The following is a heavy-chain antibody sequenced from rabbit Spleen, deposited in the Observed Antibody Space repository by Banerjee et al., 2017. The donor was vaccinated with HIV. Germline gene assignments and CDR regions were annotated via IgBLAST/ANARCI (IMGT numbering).Heavy chain of an antibody. CDR3: VRDRANIGGDYGPYYFDL. CDR2: IDPLFGNT. D-gene: IGHD2-1*01. J-gene: IGHJ4*01. CDR1: GFTLSSYY. V-gene: IGHV1S7*01. Sequence: HLKESGGGLVQPGGSLKLSCTASGFTLSSYYMNWVRQAPGKGLEWIGYIDPLFGNTYYASWVNGRFTISSHNAQNTLYLQLNSLTAADTATYFCVRDRANIGGDYGPYYFDLWGQGTLVTVS.